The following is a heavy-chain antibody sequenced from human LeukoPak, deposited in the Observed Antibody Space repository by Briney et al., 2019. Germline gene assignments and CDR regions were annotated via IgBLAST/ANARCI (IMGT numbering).Heavy chain of an antibody. D-gene: IGHD2-2*02. J-gene: IGHJ6*03. CDR3: AKVKGKDCSSTSCYNGGYYYYYMDV. V-gene: IGHV3-30*18. CDR1: GFTFSSYG. Sequence: PGRSLRLSCAASGFTFSSYGMHWVRQAPGKGLEWVAVISYDGSNKYYADSVKGRFTISRDNSKNTLYLQMNSLRAEDTAVYYCAKVKGKDCSSTSCYNGGYYYYYMDVWGKGTTVTVSS. CDR2: ISYDGSNK.